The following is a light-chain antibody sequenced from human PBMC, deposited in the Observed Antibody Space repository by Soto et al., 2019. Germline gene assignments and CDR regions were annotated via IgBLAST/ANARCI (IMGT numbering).Light chain of an antibody. Sequence: DIQMTQSPSTLSAFVGDRVTITCRASQSVSSWLAWYQQKPGKAPNLLIYKASSLESGVPSRFSGSGSGTEFTLTISSLQPDDFATYFCQQYDSYSTFGQGTKVEIK. CDR3: QQYDSYST. CDR1: QSVSSW. CDR2: KAS. J-gene: IGKJ1*01. V-gene: IGKV1-5*03.